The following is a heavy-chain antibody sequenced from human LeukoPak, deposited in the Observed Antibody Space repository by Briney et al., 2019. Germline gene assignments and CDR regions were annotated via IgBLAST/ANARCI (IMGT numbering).Heavy chain of an antibody. CDR3: GRHANGDSSAAFDL. J-gene: IGHJ3*01. D-gene: IGHD2-8*01. CDR1: GDSISDKYW. Sequence: ASGTLSLTCAVSGDSISDKYWWRWVRQFPDKGLEWIGEVYRSGGTSYNPSLKSRVTVSIDYSKNQLSLNLRSVTAADTAVYYCGRHANGDSSAAFDLWGQGTMVFVSS. V-gene: IGHV4-4*02. CDR2: VYRSGGT.